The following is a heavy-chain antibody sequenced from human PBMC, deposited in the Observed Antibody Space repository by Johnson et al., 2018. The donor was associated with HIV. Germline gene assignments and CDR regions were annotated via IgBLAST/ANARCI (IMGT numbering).Heavy chain of an antibody. CDR3: SKGIAAPHDAFDI. CDR2: INWNGGST. Sequence: VQLVESGGSVVRPGGSLRLSCAVSGFTFDDYGKSWVRQAPGKGLEWVSGINWNGGSTGYADSVKGRFIISRDNAKNSLYQQMNSLRAEDRAVYYCSKGIAAPHDAFDIWGQGTMVTVSS. J-gene: IGHJ3*02. D-gene: IGHD6-6*01. V-gene: IGHV3-20*04. CDR1: GFTFDDYG.